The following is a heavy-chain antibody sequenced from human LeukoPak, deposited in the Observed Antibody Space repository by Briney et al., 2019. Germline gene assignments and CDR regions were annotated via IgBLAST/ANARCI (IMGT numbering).Heavy chain of an antibody. CDR1: GGSISSYY. CDR3: ARVARGVIIDTYYFDY. V-gene: IGHV4-59*01. D-gene: IGHD3-10*01. J-gene: IGHJ4*02. CDR2: IYYSGST. Sequence: SETLSLTCTVSGGSISSYYWSWIRQPPGKGPGWIGYIYYSGSTSYNPSLKSRVTISVDTSKNQFSLKLSSVTAADTAVYYCARVARGVIIDTYYFDYWGQGTLVTVSS.